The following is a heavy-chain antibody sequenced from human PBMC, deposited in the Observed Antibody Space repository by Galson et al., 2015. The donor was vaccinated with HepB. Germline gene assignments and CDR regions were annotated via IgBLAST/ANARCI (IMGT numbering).Heavy chain of an antibody. CDR2: IIPLFGAG. J-gene: IGHJ5*01. CDR1: GDSDSTFA. V-gene: IGHV1-69*13. Sequence: SVKVSCKASGDSDSTFAINWVRQAPGQGLEWMGGIIPLFGAGNSAQRFRDRLTITADEDTSTVYMELSSLRSDDTAVYFCARDVKPYTNARTNPYNWFESWGQGTLVTVSS. D-gene: IGHD2-2*02. CDR3: ARDVKPYTNARTNPYNWFES.